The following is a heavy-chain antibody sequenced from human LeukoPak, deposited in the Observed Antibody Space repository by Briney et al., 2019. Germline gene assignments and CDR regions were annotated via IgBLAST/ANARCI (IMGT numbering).Heavy chain of an antibody. D-gene: IGHD2-2*01. Sequence: GGSLRLSCAASGFTFGSYALTWVRQAPGEGLEWISAISGSGESSYYGDSVRGRFTISRDNSKNTLYLQMNSLRAEDTAVYYCARGALCSSTSCYSFGGATLVDYWGQGTLVTVSS. V-gene: IGHV3-23*01. CDR1: GFTFGSYA. CDR2: ISGSGESS. J-gene: IGHJ4*02. CDR3: ARGALCSSTSCYSFGGATLVDY.